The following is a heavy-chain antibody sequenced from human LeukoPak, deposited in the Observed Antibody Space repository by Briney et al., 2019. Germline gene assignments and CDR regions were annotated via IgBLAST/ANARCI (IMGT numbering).Heavy chain of an antibody. CDR1: GFTFNNYG. Sequence: GGSLRLSCGASGFTFNNYGIHWVRQAPGKGLEWVAVISHDGSNKYYADSVKGRFTISRDNSKNTLNLQMDRLRPEDTAVYYCASLTTINTFDPWGQGTLVTVSS. D-gene: IGHD5-24*01. V-gene: IGHV3-30*03. CDR2: ISHDGSNK. CDR3: ASLTTINTFDP. J-gene: IGHJ5*02.